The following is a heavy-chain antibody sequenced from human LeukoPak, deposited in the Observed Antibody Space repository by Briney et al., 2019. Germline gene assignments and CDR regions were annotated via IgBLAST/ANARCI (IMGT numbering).Heavy chain of an antibody. V-gene: IGHV3-48*01. D-gene: IGHD2-2*01. CDR3: ALRFPPFPSTSDNY. Sequence: PGGSLRLSCAASGFTFSSYSMNWVRQAPGKGLEWVSYISSSSSTIYYADSVKGRFTISRDNSKNTLYLQMNSLRAEDTAVYYCALRFPPFPSTSDNYWGQGTLVTVSS. CDR2: ISSSSSTI. CDR1: GFTFSSYS. J-gene: IGHJ4*02.